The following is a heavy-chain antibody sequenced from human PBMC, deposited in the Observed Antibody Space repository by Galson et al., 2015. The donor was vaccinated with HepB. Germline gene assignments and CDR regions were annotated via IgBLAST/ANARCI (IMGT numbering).Heavy chain of an antibody. CDR2: FNAEDGET. D-gene: IGHD1-26*01. CDR3: ARDGVGATIVD. V-gene: IGHV1-24*01. Sequence: SVKVSCKASGYTLTELSMHWVRQAPGKGLEWMGGFNAEDGETIYAQKFQGRVTMTKDTSTDTAYMELSSLRSEDTAVYYCARDGVGATIVDWGQGTLVTVSS. CDR1: GYTLTELS. J-gene: IGHJ4*02.